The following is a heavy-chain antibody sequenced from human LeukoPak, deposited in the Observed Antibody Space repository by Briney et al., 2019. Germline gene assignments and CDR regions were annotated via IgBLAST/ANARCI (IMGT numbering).Heavy chain of an antibody. J-gene: IGHJ4*02. CDR3: ARGQQWLVTGFDY. CDR1: GFTFSSYA. Sequence: PGGSLRLSCAASGFTFSSYAMHWVRQAPGKGLEWVAVISYDGSNKYYADSVKGRFTTSRDNSKNTLYLQMNSLRAEDTAVYYCARGQQWLVTGFDYWGQGTLVTVSS. V-gene: IGHV3-30*04. CDR2: ISYDGSNK. D-gene: IGHD6-19*01.